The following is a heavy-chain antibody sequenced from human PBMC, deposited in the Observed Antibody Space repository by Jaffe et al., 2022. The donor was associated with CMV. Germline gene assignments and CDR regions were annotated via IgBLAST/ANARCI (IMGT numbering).Heavy chain of an antibody. J-gene: IGHJ4*02. CDR1: GGSISSSSYY. CDR3: ARQGRGVGAYNFDY. V-gene: IGHV4-39*01. D-gene: IGHD3-10*01. Sequence: QLQLQESGPGLVKPSETLSLTCTVSGGSISSSSYYWGWIRQPPGKGLEWIGSIYYSGSTYYNPSLKSRVTISVDTSKNQFSLKLSSVTAADTAVYYCARQGRGVGAYNFDYWGQGTLVTVSS. CDR2: IYYSGST.